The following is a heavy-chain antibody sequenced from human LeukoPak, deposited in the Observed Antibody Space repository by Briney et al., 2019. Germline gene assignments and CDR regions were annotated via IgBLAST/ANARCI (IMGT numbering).Heavy chain of an antibody. CDR3: ARDPTIAAAGTFAFDI. Sequence: SETLSLTCTVSGGSISSSNWWSWVRQPPGKGLEWIGEIYHSGSTNYNPSLKSRVTMSVDKSKNQFSLKLSSVTAADTAVYYCARDPTIAAAGTFAFDIWGQGTMVTVSS. D-gene: IGHD6-13*01. V-gene: IGHV4-4*02. CDR2: IYHSGST. CDR1: GGSISSSNW. J-gene: IGHJ3*02.